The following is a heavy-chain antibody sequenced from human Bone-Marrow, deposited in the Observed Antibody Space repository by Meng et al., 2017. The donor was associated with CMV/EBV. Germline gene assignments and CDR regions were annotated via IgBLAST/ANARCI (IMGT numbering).Heavy chain of an antibody. V-gene: IGHV1-46*01. CDR1: GYTFTGYY. Sequence: ASVKVSCKASGYTFTGYYMHWVRQAPGQGLEWMGIINPSGGSTSYEQKFQGRVTMTSDTSTSTVYIELSSLRSEDTAVYYCSRGYCSGGSCYGHYGMAFWGQGTTVTVSS. D-gene: IGHD2-15*01. J-gene: IGHJ6*02. CDR3: SRGYCSGGSCYGHYGMAF. CDR2: INPSGGST.